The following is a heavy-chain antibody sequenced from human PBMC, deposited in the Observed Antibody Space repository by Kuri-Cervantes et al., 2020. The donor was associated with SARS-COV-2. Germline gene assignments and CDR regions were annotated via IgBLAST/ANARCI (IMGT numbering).Heavy chain of an antibody. CDR3: AIINWNRFDY. V-gene: IGHV4-39*01. Sequence: GSLRLSCTVSGGSISSSGYYWGWIRQPPGKGLEWIGSIYYSGSTYYNPSLKSRVTISVDTSKNQFSLKLSSVTAADTTVYYCAIINWNRFDYRGQGTLVTVSS. CDR2: IYYSGST. CDR1: GGSISSSGYY. D-gene: IGHD1-1*01. J-gene: IGHJ4*02.